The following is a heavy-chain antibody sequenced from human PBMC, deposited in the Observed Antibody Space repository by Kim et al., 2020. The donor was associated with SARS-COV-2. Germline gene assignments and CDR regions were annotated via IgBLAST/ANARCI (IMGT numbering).Heavy chain of an antibody. CDR2: THYTGST. D-gene: IGHD5-18*01. Sequence: SETLSLTCTVSGTSIYDYFWSWIRQSPGKGLEWIAYTHYTGSTNYSPSLQSRVTISLDTSKSQFSLRLSSLTASDTAIYYCARQPGDTAAFDYWGQGILV. CDR3: ARQPGDTAAFDY. CDR1: GTSIYDYF. J-gene: IGHJ4*02. V-gene: IGHV4-59*08.